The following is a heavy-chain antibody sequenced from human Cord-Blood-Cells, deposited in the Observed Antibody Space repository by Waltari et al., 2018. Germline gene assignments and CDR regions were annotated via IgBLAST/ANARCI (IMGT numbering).Heavy chain of an antibody. CDR2: IYTSGST. J-gene: IGHJ3*02. CDR1: GGSISSYY. D-gene: IGHD6-6*01. Sequence: QVQLQESGPGLVKPSETLSLTCTVSGGSISSYYWSWIRQPAGKGLEWIGRIYTSGSTNDNPSRKSRVTMSVDTSKNQFSLKLSSVTAADTAVYYCAREPRYSSSSHDAFDIWGQGTMVTVSS. CDR3: AREPRYSSSSHDAFDI. V-gene: IGHV4-4*07.